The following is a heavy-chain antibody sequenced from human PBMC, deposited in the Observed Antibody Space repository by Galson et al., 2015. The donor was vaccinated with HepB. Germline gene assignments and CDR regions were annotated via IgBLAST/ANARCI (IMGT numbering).Heavy chain of an antibody. Sequence: SVKVSCKASGGTFSSYAISWVRQAPGQGLEWMGRIIPILGIANYAQKFQGRVTITADKSTSTAYMELSSLRSEDTAVDYCARVRDYYGSGSPPPYWYFDLWGRGTLVTVSS. J-gene: IGHJ2*01. CDR1: GGTFSSYA. D-gene: IGHD3-10*01. CDR3: ARVRDYYGSGSPPPYWYFDL. CDR2: IIPILGIA. V-gene: IGHV1-69*04.